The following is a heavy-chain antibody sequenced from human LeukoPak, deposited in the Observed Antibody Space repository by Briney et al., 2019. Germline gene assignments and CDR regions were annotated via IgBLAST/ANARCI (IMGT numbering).Heavy chain of an antibody. J-gene: IGHJ4*02. CDR2: IYHSGST. V-gene: IGHV4-38-2*02. Sequence: SETLSLTCTVSGHSISSGYYWGWIRQPPGKGLEWIGSIYHSGSTYYNPSLKSRVTISVDTSKNQFSLKLSSVTAADTAVYYCASGVGSTYFDYWGQGTLVTVSS. CDR3: ASGVGSTYFDY. D-gene: IGHD1-14*01. CDR1: GHSISSGYY.